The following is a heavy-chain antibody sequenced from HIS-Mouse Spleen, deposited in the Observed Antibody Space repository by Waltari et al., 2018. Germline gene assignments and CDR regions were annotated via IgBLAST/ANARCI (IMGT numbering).Heavy chain of an antibody. CDR3: AKASSGWLDY. V-gene: IGHV3-30*18. CDR2: ISYDGSNK. J-gene: IGHJ4*02. D-gene: IGHD6-19*01. CDR1: GCTFSSHA. Sequence: QVQLVESGGGVVQPGRSLRPSCAASGCTFSSHAMPWVRQSPGKGLEWVAVISYDGSNKYYADSVKGRFTISRDNSKNTLYLQMNSLRAEDTAVYYCAKASSGWLDYWGQGTLVTVSS.